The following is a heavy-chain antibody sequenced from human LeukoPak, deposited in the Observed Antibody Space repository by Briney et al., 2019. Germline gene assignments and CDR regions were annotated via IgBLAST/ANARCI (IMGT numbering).Heavy chain of an antibody. CDR3: ARDVLVGAMDY. V-gene: IGHV3-21*01. Sequence: GGSLRLSCAASGFTFSSYSVNWVRQAPGKGLEWVSSISSSSSYIYYADSVKGRFTISRDNAKNSLYLQMNSLRAEDTAVYYCARDVLVGAMDYWGQGTLVTVSS. CDR2: ISSSSSYI. CDR1: GFTFSSYS. J-gene: IGHJ4*02. D-gene: IGHD1-26*01.